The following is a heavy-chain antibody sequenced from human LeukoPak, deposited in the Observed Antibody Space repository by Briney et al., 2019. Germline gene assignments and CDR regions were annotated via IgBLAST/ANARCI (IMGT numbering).Heavy chain of an antibody. J-gene: IGHJ5*02. Sequence: SETLSLTCAVYGGSFSGYYWSWIRQPAGKGLEWIGRIYTGGSTNYNPSLKSRVTMSVDTSKNQFSLKLSSVTAADTAVYYCARDYPQTNWFDPWGQGTLVTVSS. V-gene: IGHV4-4*07. CDR3: ARDYPQTNWFDP. CDR1: GGSFSGYY. CDR2: IYTGGST.